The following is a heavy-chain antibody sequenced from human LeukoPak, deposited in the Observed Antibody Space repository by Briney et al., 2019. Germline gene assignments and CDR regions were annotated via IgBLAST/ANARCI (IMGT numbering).Heavy chain of an antibody. CDR3: ARDSSYCSSTSCLPLIDY. CDR1: GGAITNYY. Sequence: SETLSLTCGVSGGAITNYYWSWIRQPPGKGLEWIGYIYHSGSTYYNPSLKSRVTISVDRSKNQFSLKLSSVTAADTAVYYCARDSSYCSSTSCLPLIDYWGQGTLVTVSS. J-gene: IGHJ4*02. D-gene: IGHD2-2*01. V-gene: IGHV4-59*12. CDR2: IYHSGST.